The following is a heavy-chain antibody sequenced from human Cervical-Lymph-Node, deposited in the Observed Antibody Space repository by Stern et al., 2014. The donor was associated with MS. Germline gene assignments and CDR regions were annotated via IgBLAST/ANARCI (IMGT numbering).Heavy chain of an antibody. Sequence: QVQLVQSGPEVKKPGSSVKVSCKASGGSFINYAITWVRQAPGQGPEWMGDISPMFSTSNYAQKFKGRVTITADKSTTTAYMEVNSLTSEDTAVYYCAGPRYAFWGQGTLVIVSS. CDR2: ISPMFSTS. V-gene: IGHV1-69*06. CDR3: AGPRYAF. CDR1: GGSFINYA. D-gene: IGHD2-2*01. J-gene: IGHJ4*02.